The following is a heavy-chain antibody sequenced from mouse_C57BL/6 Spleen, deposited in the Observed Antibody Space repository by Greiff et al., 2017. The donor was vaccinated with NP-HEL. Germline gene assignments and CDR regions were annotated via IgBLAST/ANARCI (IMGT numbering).Heavy chain of an antibody. J-gene: IGHJ4*01. D-gene: IGHD3-2*02. CDR3: ARYEDSSGSYAMDY. Sequence: EVQLVESGGGLVQPGGSLSLSCAASGFTFTDYYMSWVRQPPGKALEWLGFIRNKANGYTTEYSASVKGRFTISRDNSQSILYLQMNALRAEDSATYYCARYEDSSGSYAMDYWGQGTSVTVSS. CDR2: IRNKANGYTT. V-gene: IGHV7-3*01. CDR1: GFTFTDYY.